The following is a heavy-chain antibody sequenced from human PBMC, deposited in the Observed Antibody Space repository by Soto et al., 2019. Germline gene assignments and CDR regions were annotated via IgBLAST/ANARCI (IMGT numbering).Heavy chain of an antibody. CDR3: ARTFGGHLYSFDF. V-gene: IGHV5-51*01. J-gene: IGHJ4*02. D-gene: IGHD3-16*01. Sequence: GESLKISCKGSGYTFTSNWIGWVRQMPGKGLEWMGIIYPGDPETRYSPSFQGQVTISADKSINTAYLQWSSLKASDTAIYYCARTFGGHLYSFDFWGQGTLVTVSS. CDR2: IYPGDPET. CDR1: GYTFTSNW.